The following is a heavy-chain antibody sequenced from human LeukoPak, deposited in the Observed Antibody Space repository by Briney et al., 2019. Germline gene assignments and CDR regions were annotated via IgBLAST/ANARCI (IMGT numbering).Heavy chain of an antibody. D-gene: IGHD1-26*01. CDR1: GIIFSNYA. J-gene: IGHJ2*01. CDR2: ISSDGGST. V-gene: IGHV3-64*01. CDR3: ARGRQGAKTRYFDL. Sequence: PGGSLRLSCAAPGIIFSNYAMHWVRQGPGKGPECISTISSDGGSTYYANSVKGRFTISRDNSKNTLYLQMGSLRAEDMAVYYCARGRQGAKTRYFDLWGRGTRVTVSS.